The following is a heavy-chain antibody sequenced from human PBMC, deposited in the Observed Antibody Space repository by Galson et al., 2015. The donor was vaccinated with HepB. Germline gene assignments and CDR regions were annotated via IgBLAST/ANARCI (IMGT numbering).Heavy chain of an antibody. V-gene: IGHV1-2*02. D-gene: IGHD2-2*02. J-gene: IGHJ4*02. CDR1: GYTFAGYY. Sequence: SVKVSCKASGYTFAGYYIHWVRQAPGQGLEWMGWINPNSGGTKFAQNFQGRVTMTGDTSISTAYIQLSSLTSDDTAVYYCVRGGNVVVSTAIKFEYWGQGTMVTVSS. CDR2: INPNSGGT. CDR3: VRGGNVVVSTAIKFEY.